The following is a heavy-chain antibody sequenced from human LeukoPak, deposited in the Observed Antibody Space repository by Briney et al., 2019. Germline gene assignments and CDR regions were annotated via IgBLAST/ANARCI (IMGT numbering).Heavy chain of an antibody. CDR1: GFSFGTSD. CDR3: ARRGGSSSRRSPIDY. J-gene: IGHJ4*02. Sequence: GGSLRLSCAASGFSFGTSDMNWFRQAPGEGPHWVSNINYSGHRTYYADSVKGRFTISRDNAKNSLFLQMNGLRAEDTAVYYCARRGGSSSRRSPIDYWGQGTLVTVSS. CDR2: INYSGHRT. D-gene: IGHD6-6*01. V-gene: IGHV3-48*04.